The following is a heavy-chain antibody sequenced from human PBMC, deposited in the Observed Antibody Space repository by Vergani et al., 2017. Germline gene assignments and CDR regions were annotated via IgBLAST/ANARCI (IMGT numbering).Heavy chain of an antibody. CDR3: AKSGYFDWLSYYYYYGMDV. Sequence: EVQLVESGGGLVKPGGSLRLSCAASGFSFSSYSMNWVRQAPGKGLEWVSFISISSTYIYYADSVKGRFTISRDNANNSLYLQMNSLRAEDTAVYYCAKSGYFDWLSYYYYYGMDVWGQGTTVTVSS. D-gene: IGHD3-9*01. CDR2: ISISSTYI. J-gene: IGHJ6*02. V-gene: IGHV3-21*04. CDR1: GFSFSSYS.